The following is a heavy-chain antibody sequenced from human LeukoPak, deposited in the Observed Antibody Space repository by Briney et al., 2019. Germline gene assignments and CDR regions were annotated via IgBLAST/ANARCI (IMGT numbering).Heavy chain of an antibody. CDR3: ATSARTYIGSSLDY. D-gene: IGHD2-15*01. V-gene: IGHV3-74*01. J-gene: IGHJ4*02. Sequence: GGSLRLSCAASGFTFSTYWMHWVRQDPGKGLVWVSRISSDASITSYADPVKGRFTISRDNAKNTLYLQLNSLRAEDTALYYCATSARTYIGSSLDYWGQGTLVTVSS. CDR1: GFTFSTYW. CDR2: ISSDASIT.